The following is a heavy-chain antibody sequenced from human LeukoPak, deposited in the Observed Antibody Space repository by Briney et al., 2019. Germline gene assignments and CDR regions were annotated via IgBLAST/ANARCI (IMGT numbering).Heavy chain of an antibody. CDR2: INHSGST. J-gene: IGHJ6*03. V-gene: IGHV4-34*01. Sequence: SETLSLTCAVYGGSFSGYYWSWIRQPPGKGLEWIGEINHSGSTNYNPSLKSRVTISVDTSKNQFSLKLSAVTAADTAVYYCARGGAIFGVVTRYYMDVWGKGTTVTVSS. CDR1: GGSFSGYY. CDR3: ARGGAIFGVVTRYYMDV. D-gene: IGHD3-3*01.